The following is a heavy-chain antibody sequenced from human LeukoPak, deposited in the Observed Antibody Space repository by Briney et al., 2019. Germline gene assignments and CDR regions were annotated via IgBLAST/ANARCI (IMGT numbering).Heavy chain of an antibody. Sequence: VASVKVSCKASGGTFSSYAISWVRQAPGQGLEWMGGIIPIFGTANYAQKFQGRVTITADESTSTAYMELSSLRSEDTAVYYCARGEAPSQQLVPEYYFDYWGQGTLVTVSS. CDR2: IIPIFGTA. V-gene: IGHV1-69*01. D-gene: IGHD6-13*01. J-gene: IGHJ4*02. CDR1: GGTFSSYA. CDR3: ARGEAPSQQLVPEYYFDY.